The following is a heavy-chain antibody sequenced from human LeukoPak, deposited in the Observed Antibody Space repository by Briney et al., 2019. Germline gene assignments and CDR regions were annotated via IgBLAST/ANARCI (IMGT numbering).Heavy chain of an antibody. V-gene: IGHV3-23*01. CDR3: AESRFYYYGMDV. J-gene: IGHJ6*02. Sequence: GGSLRLSCAASGFTFSSYAMSWVRQAPGKGLEWVSAISGSGGSTYYADSVKGRFTISRDNSKNTLYLQMNSLRAEDTAVYYCAESRFYYYGMDVWGQGTTVTVSS. CDR2: ISGSGGST. CDR1: GFTFSSYA.